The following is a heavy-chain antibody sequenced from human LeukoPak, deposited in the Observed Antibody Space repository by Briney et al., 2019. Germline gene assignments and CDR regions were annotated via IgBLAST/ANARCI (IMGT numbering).Heavy chain of an antibody. CDR2: NSAYNGNT. J-gene: IGHJ6*02. Sequence: GASVKVSCKASGYTFTSYGISWVRQAPGQGLEWMGWNSAYNGNTNYAQKLQGRVTMTTDTSTSTAYMELRSLRSDDTAVYYCARDLLWLGYYDILTGSYYYGMDVWGQGTTVTVSS. D-gene: IGHD3-9*01. CDR1: GYTFTSYG. CDR3: ARDLLWLGYYDILTGSYYYGMDV. V-gene: IGHV1-18*01.